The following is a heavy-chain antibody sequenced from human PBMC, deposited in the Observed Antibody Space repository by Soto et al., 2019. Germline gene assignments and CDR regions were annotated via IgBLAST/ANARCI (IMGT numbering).Heavy chain of an antibody. CDR1: GGSFSGYY. J-gene: IGHJ6*02. V-gene: IGHV4-34*01. Sequence: QVQLQQWGAGLLKPSETLSLTCAVYGGSFSGYYWSWIRQPPGKGLEWIGEINHSGSTNYNPSLKSRVTISVDTSKNQFSLKLSSVTAADTAVYYCARTNIVVVVAATRNGMDVWGQGTTVTVSS. D-gene: IGHD2-15*01. CDR3: ARTNIVVVVAATRNGMDV. CDR2: INHSGST.